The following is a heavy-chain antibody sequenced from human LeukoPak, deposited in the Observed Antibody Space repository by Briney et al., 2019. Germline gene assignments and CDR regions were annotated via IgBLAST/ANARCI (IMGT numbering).Heavy chain of an antibody. CDR3: AREGITMVRGGFDY. Sequence: SETLSLTCTVSGGSISSYYWSWIRHPPRKGLEWIGYIYYSGSANYNPSLKSRVTISVDTSKNQFSLKLSSVTAADTAVYYCAREGITMVRGGFDYWGQGTLVTVSS. D-gene: IGHD3-10*01. CDR2: IYYSGSA. CDR1: GGSISSYY. V-gene: IGHV4-59*01. J-gene: IGHJ4*02.